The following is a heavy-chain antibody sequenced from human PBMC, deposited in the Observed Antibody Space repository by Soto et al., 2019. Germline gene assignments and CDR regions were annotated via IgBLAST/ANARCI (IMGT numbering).Heavy chain of an antibody. CDR2: LSFDGSNR. Sequence: QVQLVESGGGVVQPGGSLRLSCAASGFSFSDYGMHWVRQAPGKGLEWVALLSFDGSNRHYVDSVKGRFTISRDNSKNTLYLQMNSLRPEDTAVYYCVGGAYAGDAFDIWGRGTMVTVSS. D-gene: IGHD3-10*01. J-gene: IGHJ3*02. CDR3: VGGAYAGDAFDI. V-gene: IGHV3-30*03. CDR1: GFSFSDYG.